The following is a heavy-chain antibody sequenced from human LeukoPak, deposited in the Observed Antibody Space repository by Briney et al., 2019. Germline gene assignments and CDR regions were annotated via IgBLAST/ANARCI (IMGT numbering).Heavy chain of an antibody. CDR2: INHSGST. J-gene: IGHJ5*02. V-gene: IGHV4-34*01. CDR1: GGSFSGYY. D-gene: IGHD6-6*01. Sequence: SETLSLTCAVYGGSFSGYYWSWIRQPPGKGLEWIGEINHSGSTNYNPSLKSRVTISVDTSKNQFSLKLSSVTAADTAVYYYARRSRQLVPPWGQGTLVTVSS. CDR3: ARRSRQLVPP.